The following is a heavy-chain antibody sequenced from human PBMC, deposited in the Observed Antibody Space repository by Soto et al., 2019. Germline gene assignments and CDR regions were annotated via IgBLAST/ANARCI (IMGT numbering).Heavy chain of an antibody. J-gene: IGHJ4*02. V-gene: IGHV3-30*18. D-gene: IGHD3-10*01. Sequence: QVQLVESGGGVVQPGRSLRLSCAASGFTFSSYGMHWVRQAPGKGLEWVAVISYDGSNKYYADSVKGRFTISRDNSKNTLYLQMSILGAEDTAVYYWAKDRLWFGELLGAGSDYWGQGTLVTVSS. CDR1: GFTFSSYG. CDR2: ISYDGSNK. CDR3: AKDRLWFGELLGAGSDY.